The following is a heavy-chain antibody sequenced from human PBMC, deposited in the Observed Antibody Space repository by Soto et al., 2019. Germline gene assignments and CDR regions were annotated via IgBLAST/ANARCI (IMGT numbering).Heavy chain of an antibody. D-gene: IGHD1-26*01. CDR3: ARRYGSAIDY. CDR1: GVTISSWY. Sequence: SETRSLTCPVPGVTISSWYWSWIREPPGKGLEWIGYIYYSGSTNCNPSLKSRVTISVDTSKNQFSLKLSSVTAADTAVYYCARRYGSAIDYWGQGTLVTVS. CDR2: IYYSGST. V-gene: IGHV4-59*08. J-gene: IGHJ4*02.